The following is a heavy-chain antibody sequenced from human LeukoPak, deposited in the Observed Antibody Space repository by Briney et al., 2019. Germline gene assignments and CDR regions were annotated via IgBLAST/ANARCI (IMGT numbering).Heavy chain of an antibody. Sequence: GFLRLSCAASGFTFSTYSMNWVRHAPGKGLEWLSYIRSGGTINYADSVKGRFIFSRDNAKNSLYLQMNSLRDEDTAVYYCARDEAYGFDTWGQGTMVTVSS. CDR1: GFTFSTYS. CDR2: IRSGGTI. CDR3: ARDEAYGFDT. V-gene: IGHV3-48*02. J-gene: IGHJ3*02.